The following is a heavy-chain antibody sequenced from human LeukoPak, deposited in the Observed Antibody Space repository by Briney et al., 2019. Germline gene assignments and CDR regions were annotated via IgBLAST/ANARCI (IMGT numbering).Heavy chain of an antibody. J-gene: IGHJ4*02. CDR1: GFTFSGSA. CDR3: TSRIAAAGTVRDY. CDR2: IRSKANSYAT. D-gene: IGHD6-13*01. V-gene: IGHV3-73*01. Sequence: GGSLRLSCAASGFTFSGSAMHWVRQASGKGLEWVGRIRSKANSYATAYAASVKGRFTISRDDSKNTAYLQMNSLKTEDTAVYYCTSRIAAAGTVRDYWGQGTLVTVSS.